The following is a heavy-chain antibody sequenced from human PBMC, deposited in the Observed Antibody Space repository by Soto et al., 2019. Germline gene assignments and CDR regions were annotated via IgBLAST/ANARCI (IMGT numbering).Heavy chain of an antibody. V-gene: IGHV4-34*01. CDR1: DGSFSAYY. D-gene: IGHD4-4*01. J-gene: IGHJ3*02. Sequence: SETLSLTCAIYDGSFSAYYWIWIRQSPGEGLEWIGEINHSGSTNYNPSLKSRVTMSVDASKNQFSLKLSSVTVADTAVYYCARDSTRRGACDIWGQGTTVTVSS. CDR3: ARDSTRRGACDI. CDR2: INHSGST.